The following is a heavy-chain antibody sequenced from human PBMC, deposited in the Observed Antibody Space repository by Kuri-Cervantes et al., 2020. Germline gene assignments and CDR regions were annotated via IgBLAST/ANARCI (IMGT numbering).Heavy chain of an antibody. D-gene: IGHD4-23*01. CDR3: ARDDGSNIFDY. J-gene: IGHJ4*02. V-gene: IGHV3-23*01. Sequence: GESLKISCAASGFTFSSYAMSWVRQAPGKGLEWVSAISGSGGSTYYTDSVKGRFTISRDNSKNTLYLPVNSLRAEEKALYYCARDDGSNIFDYWGQGTLVTVSS. CDR2: ISGSGGST. CDR1: GFTFSSYA.